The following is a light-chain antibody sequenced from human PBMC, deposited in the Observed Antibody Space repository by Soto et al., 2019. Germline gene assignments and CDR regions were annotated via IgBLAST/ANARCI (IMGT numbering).Light chain of an antibody. J-gene: IGKJ4*01. CDR1: QGISNS. CDR3: QKYNSAPLP. V-gene: IGKV1-27*01. CDR2: TAS. Sequence: DIQMTQSPSSLSASVGDRVTITCRASQGISNSLAWYQQKPGKVPKLLIYTASTLQSGVPSRFSGRGFGTDFTLTITSRQPEDVATYYCQKYNSAPLPFGGGTKVEIK.